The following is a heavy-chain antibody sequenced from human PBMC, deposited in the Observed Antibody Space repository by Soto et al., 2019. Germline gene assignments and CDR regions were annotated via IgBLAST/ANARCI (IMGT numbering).Heavy chain of an antibody. CDR2: IDWNSGSI. J-gene: IGHJ6*02. V-gene: IGHV3-9*01. CDR1: GFTFDDYA. D-gene: IGHD3-22*01. Sequence: EVQLVESGGGLVQPGRSLRLSCAASGFTFDDYAMHWVRQAPGKGLEWVSGIDWNSGSIGYADSVKGRFTISRDNAKNPLYLQMNSLRGEDTASYYCAKVGSSGFLYGMDVWGQGTTVIVSS. CDR3: AKVGSSGFLYGMDV.